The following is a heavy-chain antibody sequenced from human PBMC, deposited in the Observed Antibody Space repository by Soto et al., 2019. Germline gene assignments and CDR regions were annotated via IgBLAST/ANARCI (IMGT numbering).Heavy chain of an antibody. D-gene: IGHD6-13*01. J-gene: IGHJ6*02. CDR2: IGSSGGTI. CDR1: GFTFSNYE. V-gene: IGHV3-48*03. Sequence: EVQLVESGGGLVQPGGSLRLSCAASGFTFSNYEMNWVRQAPGKGLEWISYIGSSGGTIYYADSVKGRFTISRDNAKDSLYLQMDSLRDEDTAVYYCAREDRDSSSLEPWGQGTTVTVSS. CDR3: AREDRDSSSLEP.